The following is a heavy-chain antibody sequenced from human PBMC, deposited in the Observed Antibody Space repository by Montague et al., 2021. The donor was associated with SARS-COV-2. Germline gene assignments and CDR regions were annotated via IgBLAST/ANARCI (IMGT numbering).Heavy chain of an antibody. D-gene: IGHD3-10*01. CDR3: ASLCMARGVCPGVGAFDI. V-gene: IGHV4-39*01. J-gene: IGHJ3*02. CDR1: GGSISSSNYY. CDR2: IFYSGST. Sequence: SETLSLTCIVSGGSISSSNYYWGWIRQPPGKGLEWIGNIFYSGSTYYNPSLKSRVTISVDTSKNQFSLKLNSVTAADTAVYYCASLCMARGVCPGVGAFDIWGQGTMVTVSS.